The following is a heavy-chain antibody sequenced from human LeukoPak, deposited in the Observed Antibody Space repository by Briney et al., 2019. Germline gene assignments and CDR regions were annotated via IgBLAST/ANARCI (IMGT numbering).Heavy chain of an antibody. J-gene: IGHJ4*02. CDR2: IVVGSGNP. CDR1: GFTFSSFV. V-gene: IGHV1-58*01. D-gene: IGHD3-3*01. Sequence: SVKVSCKASGFTFSSFVVQWVRQARGQRLEWIGWIVVGSGNPNYAQKFQERVTITRDMSISTAYMELSSLRSEDTAVYYCAAALGDFWTFDYWGQGTLVTVSS. CDR3: AAALGDFWTFDY.